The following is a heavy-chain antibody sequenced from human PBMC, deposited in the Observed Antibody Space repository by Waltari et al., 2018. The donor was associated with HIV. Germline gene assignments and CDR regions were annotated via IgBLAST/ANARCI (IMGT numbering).Heavy chain of an antibody. Sequence: QVQLQQWGTGLLKPSETLSLTCAVQGGSSSNYYWSWRRQPPGKGLEWIAEINHSGRTTYNPSLKSPLTISVDTSKTQFSVKLTSVTAADTAVYFCARGPYGPGSREDYCGQGTLVTVAS. D-gene: IGHD3-10*01. CDR3: ARGPYGPGSREDY. J-gene: IGHJ4*02. CDR1: GGSSSNYY. CDR2: INHSGRT. V-gene: IGHV4-34*02.